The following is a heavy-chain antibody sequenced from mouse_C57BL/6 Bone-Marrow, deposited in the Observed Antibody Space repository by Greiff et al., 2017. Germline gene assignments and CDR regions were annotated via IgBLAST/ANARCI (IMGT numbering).Heavy chain of an antibody. J-gene: IGHJ3*01. Sequence: VQLQQPGAELVRPGSSVKLSCKASGYTFTSYWMHWVKQRPIQGLEWIGNIDPSDSETHYNQKFKDKATLTVDKSSSTAYMQRSSLTSEDSAVYYCARDDSAWFAYWGQGTLVTVSA. V-gene: IGHV1-52*01. CDR3: ARDDSAWFAY. D-gene: IGHD2-12*01. CDR2: IDPSDSET. CDR1: GYTFTSYW.